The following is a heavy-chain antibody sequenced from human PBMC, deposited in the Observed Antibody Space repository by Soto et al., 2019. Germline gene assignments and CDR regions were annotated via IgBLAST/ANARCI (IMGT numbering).Heavy chain of an antibody. Sequence: QVQLVQSGAEVKKSGSSVNVSCNASGGAFRSYVVNWVRQVPGQGLEWMGGIIPIFGTPKYAQKFQGRVTITADESASTVYMALSSLRSDYTAVYYCASSGYLYAMEVWGQGTTVTVSS. CDR2: IIPIFGTP. J-gene: IGHJ6*02. V-gene: IGHV1-69*01. CDR1: GGAFRSYV. CDR3: ASSGYLYAMEV. D-gene: IGHD3-22*01.